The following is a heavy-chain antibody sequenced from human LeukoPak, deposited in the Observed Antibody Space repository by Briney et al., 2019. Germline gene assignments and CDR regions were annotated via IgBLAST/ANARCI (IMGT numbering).Heavy chain of an antibody. D-gene: IGHD3-3*01. Sequence: SETLPLTCTVSGGSISSGSYYWSWIRQPAGKGLEWIGRIYTSGSTNYNPSLKSRVTISVDTSKNQFSLKLSSVTAADTAVYYCARGAITIFGVVSEPYYYGMDVWGQGTTVTVSS. J-gene: IGHJ6*02. CDR1: GGSISSGSYY. CDR2: IYTSGST. V-gene: IGHV4-61*02. CDR3: ARGAITIFGVVSEPYYYGMDV.